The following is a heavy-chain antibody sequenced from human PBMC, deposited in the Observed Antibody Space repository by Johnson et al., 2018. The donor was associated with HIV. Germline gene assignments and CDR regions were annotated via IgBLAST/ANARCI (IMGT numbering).Heavy chain of an antibody. D-gene: IGHD3-10*01. CDR2: ITWNGGSS. V-gene: IGHV3-20*04. CDR1: GFSFDDYG. J-gene: IGHJ3*02. Sequence: VQLVESGGGVVQPGGSLRLSCAASGFSFDDYGMNWVRQVPGQGLEWVSGITWNGGSSTYADSVKGRFTISRDNAKDSLYLQMNSLRAEDTALYYCARELTYYYGSGSYPSGLDAFDIWGQGTMVTVSS. CDR3: ARELTYYYGSGSYPSGLDAFDI.